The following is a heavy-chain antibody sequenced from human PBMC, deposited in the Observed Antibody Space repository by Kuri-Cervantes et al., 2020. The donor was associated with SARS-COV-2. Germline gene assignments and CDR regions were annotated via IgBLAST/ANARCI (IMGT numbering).Heavy chain of an antibody. J-gene: IGHJ4*02. V-gene: IGHV3-30*07. D-gene: IGHD2-15*01. CDR2: ISYDGSNK. CDR3: AKVSDCSGGSCYAFDY. Sequence: GGSLRLSCAASGFTFSSYAMHWVRQAPGKGLEWVAVISYDGSNKYYADSVKGRFTISRDNSKNTLYLQMNSLRAEDTAVYYCAKVSDCSGGSCYAFDYWGQGTLVTVSS. CDR1: GFTFSSYA.